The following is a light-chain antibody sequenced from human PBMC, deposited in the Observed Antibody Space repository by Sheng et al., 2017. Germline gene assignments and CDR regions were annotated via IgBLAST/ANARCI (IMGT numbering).Light chain of an antibody. CDR1: RGISTY. J-gene: IGKJ5*01. CDR3: QQLNSYPIT. V-gene: IGKV1-9*01. Sequence: DIQLTQSPSFLSASVGDRVTITCRASRGISTYLAWYQQLPGKAPRLLIYTASTFQGGVPSRFSGSGSGTEFTLTISSLQPEDFATYYCQQLNSYPITFGQGTRLEIK. CDR2: TAS.